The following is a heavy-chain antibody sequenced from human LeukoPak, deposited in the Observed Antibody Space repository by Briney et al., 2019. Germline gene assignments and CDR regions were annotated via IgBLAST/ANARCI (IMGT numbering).Heavy chain of an antibody. CDR2: ISWNSGSI. D-gene: IGHD1-7*01. CDR1: GFTFDDYA. J-gene: IGHJ4*02. V-gene: IGHV3-9*03. CDR3: AEGSFRGITGTLRGGFDY. Sequence: GRSLRLSCAASGFTFDDYAMHWVRQPPGKGLEWVSGISWNSGSIGYADSVKGRFTISRDNAKNSLYLQMNSLRAEDMALYYCAEGSFRGITGTLRGGFDYWGQGTLVTVSS.